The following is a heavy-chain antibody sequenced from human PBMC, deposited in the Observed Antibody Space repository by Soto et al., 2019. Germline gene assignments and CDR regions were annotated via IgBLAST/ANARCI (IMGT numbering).Heavy chain of an antibody. CDR1: GFTFTSYG. Sequence: GGSLRLSCVASGFTFTSYGMAWVRQAPGKGLEWVSSIGGSGDTTYYADSVKGRFTISRDNSKNTLYLQMNSLRADDTAVYYCAKIIAAGSDSWGQGTLVTVSS. CDR2: IGGSGDTT. D-gene: IGHD6-13*01. CDR3: AKIIAAGSDS. J-gene: IGHJ5*01. V-gene: IGHV3-23*01.